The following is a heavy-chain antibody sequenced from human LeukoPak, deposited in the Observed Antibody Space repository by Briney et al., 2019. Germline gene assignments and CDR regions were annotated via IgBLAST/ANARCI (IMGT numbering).Heavy chain of an antibody. J-gene: IGHJ4*02. V-gene: IGHV4-59*12. CDR3: ARVRSGWYYYFDY. Sequence: SETLSLTCTVSGGSISNYYWSWIRQPPGKGLEWIGYIYYSGSTNYNPSLKSRVTISVDTSKNQFSLKLSSVTAADTAVYYCARVRSGWYYYFDYWGQGTLVTVSS. D-gene: IGHD6-19*01. CDR2: IYYSGST. CDR1: GGSISNYY.